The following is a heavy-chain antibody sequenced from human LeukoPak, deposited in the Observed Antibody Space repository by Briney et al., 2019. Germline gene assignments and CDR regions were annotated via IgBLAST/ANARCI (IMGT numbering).Heavy chain of an antibody. D-gene: IGHD5-12*01. CDR1: GFIFSEYG. V-gene: IGHV3-33*01. Sequence: GGSLRLSCAASGFIFSEYGMHWVRQAPGKGLEWVAVIWYDGSDKYYADSVKGRFTISRDNSKNTLYLQMNGLRAEDTAVYYCARDSPLVATIQPILDYWGQGTLVTVSS. J-gene: IGHJ4*02. CDR3: ARDSPLVATIQPILDY. CDR2: IWYDGSDK.